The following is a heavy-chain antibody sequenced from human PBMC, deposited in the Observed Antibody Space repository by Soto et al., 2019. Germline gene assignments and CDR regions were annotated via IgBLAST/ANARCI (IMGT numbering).Heavy chain of an antibody. CDR1: GFTFSDYY. CDR2: ISSSSSYT. CDR3: ARASSIAAAYRHFGY. Sequence: GGSLRLSCAASGFTFSDYYMSWIRQAPGKGLEWVSYISSSSSYTNYADSVKGRFTISRDNAKNSLYLQMNSLRAEDTAVYYCARASSIAAAYRHFGYWGQGTLVTVSS. D-gene: IGHD6-6*01. V-gene: IGHV3-11*06. J-gene: IGHJ4*02.